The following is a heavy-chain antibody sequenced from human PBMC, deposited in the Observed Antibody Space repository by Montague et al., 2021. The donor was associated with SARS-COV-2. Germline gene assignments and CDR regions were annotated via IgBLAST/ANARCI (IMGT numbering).Heavy chain of an antibody. CDR3: ARVSISYDPDDASYGMDV. CDR1: DGSVISTYPH. D-gene: IGHD1-1*01. CDR2: LFHIDTA. V-gene: IGHV4-61*01. Sequence: SETLSLTCTVSDGSVISTYPHWHWVRQSPGRGLEWIGGYLFHIDTADYNASLRSRVTISVDTSKNQFSLKLTSATAADTAVYYCARVSISYDPDDASYGMDVWGQGTTVTVSS. J-gene: IGHJ6*02.